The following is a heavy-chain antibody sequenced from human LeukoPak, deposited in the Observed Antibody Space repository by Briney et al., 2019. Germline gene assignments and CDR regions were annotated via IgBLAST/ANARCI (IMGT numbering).Heavy chain of an antibody. CDR1: TFTFSNHD. J-gene: IGHJ5*01. CDR3: AKDDSYIRFYS. V-gene: IGHV3-23*01. Sequence: GGSLTLSCAASTFTFSNHDMNWLRQAPGKGLEWVSDITGSGANAYYADSVKGRFTISRDNSRSTMYLQMNSLRGEDTAVYHCAKDDSYIRFYSWGEGTLVTVSS. CDR2: ITGSGANA. D-gene: IGHD3-22*01.